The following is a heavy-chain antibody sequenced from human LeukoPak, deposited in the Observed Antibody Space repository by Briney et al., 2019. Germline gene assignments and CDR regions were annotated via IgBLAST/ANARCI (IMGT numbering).Heavy chain of an antibody. CDR1: GFTFSSYE. J-gene: IGHJ4*02. Sequence: GGSLRLSCAASGFTFSSYEMNWVRQAPGRGLQWVASMKGDGSHIYYVDSVKGRFTISRDNARNSLYLQMNSLRAEDTAVYYCARLFGGVTTYDYWGQGALVTVSS. CDR3: ARLFGGVTTYDY. V-gene: IGHV3-7*01. CDR2: MKGDGSHI. D-gene: IGHD2-8*02.